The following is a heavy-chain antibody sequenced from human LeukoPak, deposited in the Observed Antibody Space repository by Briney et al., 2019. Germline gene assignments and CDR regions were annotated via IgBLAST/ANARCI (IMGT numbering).Heavy chain of an antibody. CDR3: ARDNPYYDILTGYFDY. Sequence: SETLSLTCTVSGGSISSSSYYWGWIRQPPGKGLEWIGSIYYSGSTYYNPSLKSRVTISVDTSKNQFSLKLSSVTAADTAVYYCARDNPYYDILTGYFDYWGQGTLVTVSS. J-gene: IGHJ4*02. D-gene: IGHD3-9*01. V-gene: IGHV4-39*07. CDR2: IYYSGST. CDR1: GGSISSSSYY.